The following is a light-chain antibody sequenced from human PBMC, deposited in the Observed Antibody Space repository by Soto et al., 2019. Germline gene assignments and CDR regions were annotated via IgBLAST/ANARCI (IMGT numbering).Light chain of an antibody. CDR1: QSIGDL. CDR2: KAS. J-gene: IGKJ1*01. V-gene: IGKV1-5*03. CDR3: QHYSAFSVT. Sequence: DIQMTQSPSTLSASVQDGVTITCRASQSIGDLLAWYQQKPGEAPKLLIYKASYLESGVPSRFSGSGSGTEFTLTISSLQPDDLATYYCQHYSAFSVTFGQGTKVEIK.